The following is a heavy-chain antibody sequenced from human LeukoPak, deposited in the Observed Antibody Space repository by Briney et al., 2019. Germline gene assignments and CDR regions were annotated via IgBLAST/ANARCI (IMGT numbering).Heavy chain of an antibody. CDR2: IKGSGEST. D-gene: IGHD3-9*01. CDR1: GFTFGSYA. Sequence: GGSLRLSCVASGFTFGSYAMNWVRQAPGKGLEWVATIKGSGESTYYAVSVRGRFTIPRDNPQNTMYLQMNGLRAEDTAVYFCAKIHWPNNDIFFDLWGQGTLVTVSS. J-gene: IGHJ4*02. CDR3: AKIHWPNNDIFFDL. V-gene: IGHV3-23*01.